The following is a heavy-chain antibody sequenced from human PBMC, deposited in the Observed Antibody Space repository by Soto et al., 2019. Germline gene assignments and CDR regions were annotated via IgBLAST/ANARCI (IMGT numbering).Heavy chain of an antibody. J-gene: IGHJ4*02. CDR2: IYFSGSP. D-gene: IGHD6-19*01. CDR3: ARGGWGSSGSRPESEFDY. V-gene: IGHV4-61*01. CDR1: GGSVSSGSYY. Sequence: PSETLSLTCTVSGGSVSSGSYYWGWIRQPPGKGQEWIGYIYFSGSPNYNPSLKSRVTISVDTSKNQFSLRLSSVTAADTAVYYCARGGWGSSGSRPESEFDYWGQGTLVTVSS.